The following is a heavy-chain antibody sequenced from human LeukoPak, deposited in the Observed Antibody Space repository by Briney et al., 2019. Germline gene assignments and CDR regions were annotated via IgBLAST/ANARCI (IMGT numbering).Heavy chain of an antibody. D-gene: IGHD1-1*01. CDR3: ARVLLERPGIDSFDM. V-gene: IGHV3-48*01. CDR1: EFSLRSYS. J-gene: IGHJ3*02. Sequence: GGSLRLSCGASEFSLRSYSMDWVRQAQGKGQEWVSHINSGSSTIYYADSVKGRFTISRDNAGNSLYLHMNSLRAEDTAVYYCARVLLERPGIDSFDMWGQGTMVTVSS. CDR2: INSGSSTI.